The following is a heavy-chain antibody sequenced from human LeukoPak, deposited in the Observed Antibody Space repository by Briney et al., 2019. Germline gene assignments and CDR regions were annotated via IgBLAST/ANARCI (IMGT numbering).Heavy chain of an antibody. CDR1: GFTFSTSW. CDR3: VKAGQGYMDV. V-gene: IGHV3-74*01. J-gene: IGHJ6*03. Sequence: GGSLRLSCAASGFTFSTSWMHWVRQAPGKGLVWVSIMNGDGRDTRYADSVKGRFTISGDNAKNTLHLQMNSLRADDTAMYYCVKAGQGYMDVWGKGTTVIVSS. CDR2: MNGDGRDT. D-gene: IGHD1-14*01.